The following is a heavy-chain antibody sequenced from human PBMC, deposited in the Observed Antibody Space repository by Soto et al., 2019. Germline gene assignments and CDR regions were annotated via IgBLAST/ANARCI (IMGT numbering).Heavy chain of an antibody. Sequence: PGESLKISCVGSGFSFSRYTVGWVRQVPGKGLEWMGVIHPGDSDTRYSPSFQGQVTISADKSISTAYPQWSSLKASDTAMYYCTLSYGDSYYYYYGMDVWGQGTTVTVSS. CDR3: TLSYGDSYYYYYGMDV. CDR1: GFSFSRYT. J-gene: IGHJ6*02. V-gene: IGHV5-51*03. D-gene: IGHD4-17*01. CDR2: IHPGDSDT.